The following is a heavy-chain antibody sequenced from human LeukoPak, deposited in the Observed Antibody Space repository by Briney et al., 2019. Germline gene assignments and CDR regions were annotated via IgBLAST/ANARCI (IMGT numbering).Heavy chain of an antibody. CDR1: GFTFSFYG. CDR2: IWPDGSIE. D-gene: IGHD3-3*01. Sequence: GGSMRLSCAASGFTFSFYGMHWVRQAPGKGLEWVAVIWPDGSIEYYADSVKGRFTISRDNAKNSLYLQMNSLRAEDTAVYYCARGITIFGVVTAFDYWGQGTLVTVSS. J-gene: IGHJ4*02. CDR3: ARGITIFGVVTAFDY. V-gene: IGHV3-33*01.